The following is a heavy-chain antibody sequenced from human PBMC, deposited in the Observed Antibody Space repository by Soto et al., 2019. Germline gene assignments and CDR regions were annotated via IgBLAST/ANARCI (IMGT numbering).Heavy chain of an antibody. V-gene: IGHV1-8*01. CDR2: MNPNSGNT. D-gene: IGHD2-8*01. CDR1: GYTFSNYD. CDR3: ARAVGLGYCTNGVCSDAFDI. J-gene: IGHJ3*02. Sequence: ASVKVSCKASGYTFSNYDINWVRQATGQGLEWMGWMNPNSGNTGYAQKFQGRVTMTRDTSISTAYMELSRLRSDDTAVYYCARAVGLGYCTNGVCSDAFDIWGQGTMVTVSS.